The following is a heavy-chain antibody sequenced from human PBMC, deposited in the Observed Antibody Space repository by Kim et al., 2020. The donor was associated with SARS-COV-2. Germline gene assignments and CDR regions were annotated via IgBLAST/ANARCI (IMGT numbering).Heavy chain of an antibody. CDR1: GYTFTSYV. Sequence: ASVKVSCKASGYTFTSYVIHWVRQAPGQRLEWMGWINPGNGYTTYSQKFQGRVTITRDTSASTAYMDLSNLRSEDMAVYYCARELRSGYWGQGTLVTVSS. CDR3: ARELRSGY. J-gene: IGHJ4*02. CDR2: INPGNGYT. D-gene: IGHD3-10*01. V-gene: IGHV1-3*01.